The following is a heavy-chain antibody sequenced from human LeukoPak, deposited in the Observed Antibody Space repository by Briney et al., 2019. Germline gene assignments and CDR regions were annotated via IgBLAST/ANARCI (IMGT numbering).Heavy chain of an antibody. Sequence: PGGSLRLSCAASGFTFSSYAMSWVRQAPGKGLEWVSAISGSGGSTYHADSVKGRFTISRDNSKNTLYLQMNSLRAEDTAVYYCAKDRNYYDSSGYLYYFDYWGQGTLVTVSS. CDR2: ISGSGGST. V-gene: IGHV3-23*01. D-gene: IGHD3-22*01. J-gene: IGHJ4*02. CDR1: GFTFSSYA. CDR3: AKDRNYYDSSGYLYYFDY.